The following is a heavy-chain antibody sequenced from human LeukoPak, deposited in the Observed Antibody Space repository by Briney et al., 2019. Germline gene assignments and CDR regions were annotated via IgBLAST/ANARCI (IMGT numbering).Heavy chain of an antibody. V-gene: IGHV3-23*01. D-gene: IGHD3-3*01. CDR1: GFTFSSYA. J-gene: IGHJ5*02. CDR3: AKGSRRIGIFGVVIRNWFDP. Sequence: GGSLRLSCAASGFTFSSYAMSWVRQAPGKGLEWVSAISGSGGSTYYADSVKGRFTISRDNSKNTLYLQMNSLGAEDTAVYYCAKGSRRIGIFGVVIRNWFDPWGQGTLVTVSS. CDR2: ISGSGGST.